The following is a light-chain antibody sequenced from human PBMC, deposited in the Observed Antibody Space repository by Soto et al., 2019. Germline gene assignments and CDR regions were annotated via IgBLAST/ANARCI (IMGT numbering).Light chain of an antibody. Sequence: ENVLRQSPGTLSLSPRETATLSCRASQSVGSENLAWYHQKPGQTPSLLIYGASTRATGIPDRFSGSGSGTDFTLTISRLEPEDFTVYYCQQYDNSITFGQGTRLEIE. V-gene: IGKV3-20*01. CDR1: QSVGSEN. J-gene: IGKJ5*01. CDR2: GAS. CDR3: QQYDNSIT.